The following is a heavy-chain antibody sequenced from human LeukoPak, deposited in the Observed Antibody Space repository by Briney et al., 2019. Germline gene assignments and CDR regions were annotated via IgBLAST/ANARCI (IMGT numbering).Heavy chain of an antibody. CDR1: GGSVTVYY. V-gene: IGHV4-34*01. CDR3: ARDEYYYGS. CDR2: INHSVST. D-gene: IGHD3-10*01. Sequence: SETLSLTCAVYGGSVTVYYWGWIRQPPGKVLEWIGEINHSVSTNYNPSLKSRVTISVDTSKNQFSLKLSSVTAADTAVYYCARDEYYYGSWDQGTLVTVSS. J-gene: IGHJ4*02.